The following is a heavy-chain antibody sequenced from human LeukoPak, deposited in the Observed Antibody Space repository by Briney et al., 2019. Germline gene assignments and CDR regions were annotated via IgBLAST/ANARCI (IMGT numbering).Heavy chain of an antibody. Sequence: PGGSLRLSCAASGFTFSDYYMSWIRQAPGKGLEWVSYISSSGSTIYYADSVKGRFTISRDNAKNSLYLQMNSLTSDDTAVYYCATSTVTTDYYYYMDVWGKGTTVTVSS. V-gene: IGHV3-11*01. D-gene: IGHD4-11*01. J-gene: IGHJ6*03. CDR1: GFTFSDYY. CDR2: ISSSGSTI. CDR3: ATSTVTTDYYYYMDV.